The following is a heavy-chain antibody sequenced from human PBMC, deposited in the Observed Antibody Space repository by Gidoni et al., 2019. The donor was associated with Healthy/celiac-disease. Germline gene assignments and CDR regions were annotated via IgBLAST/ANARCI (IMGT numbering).Heavy chain of an antibody. V-gene: IGHV4-39*01. Sequence: QLQLQESGPGLVKPSETLSLTCTVSGGSIRSSSYYWGWIRQPPGKGLEWFGSIYYSGSTYYNPSLKSRVTISVDTSKNQFSLKLSSVTAADTAVYYCASSGYSSGWYGEDGMDVWGQGTTVTVSS. J-gene: IGHJ6*02. CDR3: ASSGYSSGWYGEDGMDV. CDR2: IYYSGST. D-gene: IGHD6-19*01. CDR1: GGSIRSSSYY.